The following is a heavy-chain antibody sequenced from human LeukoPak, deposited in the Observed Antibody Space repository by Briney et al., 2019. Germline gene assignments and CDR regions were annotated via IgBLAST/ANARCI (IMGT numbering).Heavy chain of an antibody. CDR2: ISSGSPTI. CDR3: ARETPRRGETRDGYR. Sequence: GSLRLSCAASGFVFSSYSMNWVRQAPGKGLEWVSYISSGSPTIFYADSAKGRFTISRDNAKNLLFLQINSLRVEDTAVYYCARETPRRGETRDGYRWGQGTVVTVSS. D-gene: IGHD5-24*01. CDR1: GFVFSSYS. J-gene: IGHJ4*02. V-gene: IGHV3-48*04.